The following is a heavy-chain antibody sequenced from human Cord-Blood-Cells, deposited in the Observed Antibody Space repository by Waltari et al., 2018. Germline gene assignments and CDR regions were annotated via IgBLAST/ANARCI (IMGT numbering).Heavy chain of an antibody. Sequence: EVQLLESGGGLVQPGGSLRLSCAASGFTFSRYAMSWVRQAPGKGLEWVSAISGSGGSTYYADSVKGRFTISRDNSKNTLYLQMNSLRAEDTAVYYCAKLAIFGVVHSNWFDPWGQGTLVTVSS. CDR2: ISGSGGST. D-gene: IGHD3-3*01. J-gene: IGHJ5*02. CDR1: GFTFSRYA. CDR3: AKLAIFGVVHSNWFDP. V-gene: IGHV3-23*01.